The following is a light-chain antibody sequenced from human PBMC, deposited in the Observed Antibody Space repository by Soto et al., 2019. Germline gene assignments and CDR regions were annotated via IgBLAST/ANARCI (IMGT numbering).Light chain of an antibody. Sequence: QSALTQPASVSGSPGQSITISCTGSSSDFGGYSYVSWYQHHPGKAPKLMIYEVSNRPSGVSDRFSGSKSGNTASLTISGLQAEDEADYYCSSYTSISSLGVFGTGTKLTVL. CDR1: SSDFGGYSY. V-gene: IGLV2-14*01. CDR2: EVS. CDR3: SSYTSISSLGV. J-gene: IGLJ1*01.